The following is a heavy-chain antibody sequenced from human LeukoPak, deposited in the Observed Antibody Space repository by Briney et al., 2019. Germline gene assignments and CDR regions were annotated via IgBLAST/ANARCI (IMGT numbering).Heavy chain of an antibody. D-gene: IGHD3-22*01. CDR3: ARPYDTRGYFPDY. CDR2: ISRGSDHI. J-gene: IGHJ4*02. CDR1: GFTFDDYA. V-gene: IGHV3-21*01. Sequence: PGGSLRLSCAASGFTFDDYAMHWVRQAPGKGLEWVSSISRGSDHIFYADSMKGRFTISRDNAKNSLYLQMNSLGAEDTAVYYCARPYDTRGYFPDYWGQGTLVTVSS.